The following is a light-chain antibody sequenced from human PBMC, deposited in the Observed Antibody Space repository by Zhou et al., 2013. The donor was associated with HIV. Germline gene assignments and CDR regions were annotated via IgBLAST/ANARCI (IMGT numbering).Light chain of an antibody. Sequence: EIVLTQSPATLSLSPGERATLSCRASQSVSSYLAWYQQRPGQAPGLLIYGASSRATGIPDRFSGSGSGTDFTLTISRLEPEDFAVYYCQQYGSSPYTFGQGTKLEIK. CDR1: QSVSSY. CDR2: GAS. J-gene: IGKJ2*01. V-gene: IGKV3-20*01. CDR3: QQYGSSPYT.